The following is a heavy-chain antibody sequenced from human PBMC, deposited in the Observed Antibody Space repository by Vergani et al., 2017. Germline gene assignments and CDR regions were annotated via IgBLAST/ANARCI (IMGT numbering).Heavy chain of an antibody. J-gene: IGHJ6*03. Sequence: QVQLVQSGAEVKKPGSSVKVSCKASGGTFSSYAISWVRQAPGQGLEWMGGIIPIFGTANYAQKFQGRVTITADESTSSAYMELSSLISEDTAVYYYARGGIVVVPAATRVDYYYMDVWGKGTTVTVSS. V-gene: IGHV1-69*01. CDR3: ARGGIVVVPAATRVDYYYMDV. CDR1: GGTFSSYA. D-gene: IGHD2-2*01. CDR2: IIPIFGTA.